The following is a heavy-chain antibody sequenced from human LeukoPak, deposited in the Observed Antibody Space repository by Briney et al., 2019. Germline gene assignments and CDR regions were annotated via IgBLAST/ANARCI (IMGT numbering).Heavy chain of an antibody. CDR1: GFTFSTYS. CDR2: ISSSSNTI. J-gene: IGHJ4*02. D-gene: IGHD1-26*01. CDR3: ARVRSGDFDF. V-gene: IGHV3-48*01. Sequence: GGPLRLSCAASGFTFSTYSMSWVRQAPGKGLEWLSYISSSSNTIYYGDSVKGRFTISRDNAKNSLYLQMNSLRAEDTAVYYCARVRSGDFDFWGQGTLVTVSS.